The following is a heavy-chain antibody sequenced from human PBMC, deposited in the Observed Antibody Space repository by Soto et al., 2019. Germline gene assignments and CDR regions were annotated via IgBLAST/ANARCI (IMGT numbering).Heavy chain of an antibody. CDR2: ISGSGGNT. D-gene: IGHD3-10*01. V-gene: IGHV3-23*01. CDR3: ARVGMTYYYVSGSYYFSG. Sequence: GGSLRLSCAASGFTFSSYAMSWVRQAPGKGLEWVSGISGSGGNTYYADSVKGRFTISRDNSKNTLYLQMYSLRAEDTAAYYCARVGMTYYYVSGSYYFSGWGQGTLVTVSS. J-gene: IGHJ4*02. CDR1: GFTFSSYA.